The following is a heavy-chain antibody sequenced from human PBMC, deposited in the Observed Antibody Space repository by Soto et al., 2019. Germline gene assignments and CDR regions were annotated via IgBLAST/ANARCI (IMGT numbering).Heavy chain of an antibody. Sequence: QVQLVQSAAEVKKPGASVRVSCKASGYTFIRYGIAWVRQAPGQGLEWMGWISPYNDYTIYAQKLQGRVTMTADTSTRTGYMELTGLKSDDTAVYSCARGGYYDNTWGKLSHDGLDVWGQGTSVTVSS. CDR3: ARGGYYDNTWGKLSHDGLDV. CDR1: GYTFIRYG. V-gene: IGHV1-18*01. J-gene: IGHJ6*02. D-gene: IGHD3-16*01. CDR2: ISPYNDYT.